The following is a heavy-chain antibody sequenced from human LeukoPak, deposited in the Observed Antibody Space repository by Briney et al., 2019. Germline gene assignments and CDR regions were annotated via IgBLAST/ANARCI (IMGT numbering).Heavy chain of an antibody. CDR1: GFTFSNYA. D-gene: IGHD4-17*01. V-gene: IGHV3-30-3*01. Sequence: PGRSLRLSCAASGFTFSNYAMHWVRQAPGKGLECMAVISYDASNKYYADSVKGRFTISRDNSKNTLYLQMNSLRSEDTAVYYCARDDYGDYGLLDFWGQGTLVTVSS. CDR3: ARDDYGDYGLLDF. J-gene: IGHJ4*02. CDR2: ISYDASNK.